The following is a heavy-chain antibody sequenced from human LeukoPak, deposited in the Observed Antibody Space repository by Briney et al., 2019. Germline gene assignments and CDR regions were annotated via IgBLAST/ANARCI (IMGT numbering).Heavy chain of an antibody. J-gene: IGHJ3*02. CDR2: INPSGGST. CDR3: ARDPPTVDTDMANAFDI. D-gene: IGHD5-18*01. V-gene: IGHV1-46*01. CDR1: GYTFTSYY. Sequence: ASVKVSCKASGYTFTSYYMHWVRQAPGQGREWMGIINPSGGSTSYAQKFQGRVTMTRDTSTSTVYMELSSLRSEDTAVYYCARDPPTVDTDMANAFDIWGQGTMVTVSS.